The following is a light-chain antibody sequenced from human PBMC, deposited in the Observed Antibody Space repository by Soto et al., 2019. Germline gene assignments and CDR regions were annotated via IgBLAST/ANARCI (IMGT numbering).Light chain of an antibody. CDR2: DSA. CDR3: QQRNSWPPA. CDR1: QSISSY. Sequence: SVLTQSPGTLSLSPGERATLSCRASQSISSYLAWYQQKPGQAPRLLISDSADRATGIPARFGGSGSGTDFTLTISSLEPEDFAIYYCQQRNSWPPAFGQGTRLEIK. J-gene: IGKJ5*01. V-gene: IGKV3-11*01.